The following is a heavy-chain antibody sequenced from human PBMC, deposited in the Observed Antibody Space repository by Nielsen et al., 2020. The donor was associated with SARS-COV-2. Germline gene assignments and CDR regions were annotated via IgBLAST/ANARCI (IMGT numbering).Heavy chain of an antibody. CDR2: ISSSSSTI. J-gene: IGHJ4*02. V-gene: IGHV3-48*01. CDR3: ARGGSYFLYNLDY. CDR1: GFTFSSYS. Sequence: GESLKISCAASGFTFSSYSMNWVRQAPGKGLEWVSYISSSSSTIYYADSVKGRFTISRDNAKNSLYLQMNSLRAEDTAVYYCARGGSYFLYNLDYWGQGTLVTGSS. D-gene: IGHD1-26*01.